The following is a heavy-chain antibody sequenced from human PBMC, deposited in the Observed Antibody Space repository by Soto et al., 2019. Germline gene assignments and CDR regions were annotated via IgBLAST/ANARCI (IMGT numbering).Heavy chain of an antibody. CDR1: GGSVRAPDW. J-gene: IGHJ5*01. CDR3: ARVRQGCSANNCYFDP. Sequence: SETLSLTCTLSGGSVRAPDWWNWVRQSPDKGLEWIAEVHISGHSNYNPSLRSRVSVSIDSSKNQFYLNLNSVTAADTAIYYCARVRQGCSANNCYFDPWGQGTKVTVSS. CDR2: VHISGHS. D-gene: IGHD1-1*01. V-gene: IGHV4-4*02.